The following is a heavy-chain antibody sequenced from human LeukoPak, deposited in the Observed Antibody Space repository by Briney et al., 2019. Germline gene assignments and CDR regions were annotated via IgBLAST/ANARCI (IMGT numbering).Heavy chain of an antibody. D-gene: IGHD2-2*01. CDR3: AKGGSPSCYSSSGY. CDR2: ICGSDGSR. V-gene: IGHV3-23*01. CDR1: GFTYSTYA. J-gene: IGHJ4*02. Sequence: GGSLRLPCAASGFTYSTYAMLGLPHAPGKGLECVSAICGSDGSRYYADSVQGRFTISRDNSKNTLYLQMNSLRGEDTAVYYCAKGGSPSCYSSSGYWGQGTLVTVSS.